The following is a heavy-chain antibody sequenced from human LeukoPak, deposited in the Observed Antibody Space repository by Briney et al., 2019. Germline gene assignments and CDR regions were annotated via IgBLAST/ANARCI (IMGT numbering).Heavy chain of an antibody. CDR3: ARDLSSTSNWEFDY. CDR1: GYSFAGYF. V-gene: IGHV1-2*06. CDR2: INPNSGGT. D-gene: IGHD1-26*01. J-gene: IGHJ4*02. Sequence: ASVKVSCKTSGYSFAGYFIHWVRQAPGQGLQWMGRINPNSGGTEYEQSFHGRVTMTRDTSISTAYVEVSTLISDDTAVYYCARDLSSTSNWEFDYWGQGTLVTVSS.